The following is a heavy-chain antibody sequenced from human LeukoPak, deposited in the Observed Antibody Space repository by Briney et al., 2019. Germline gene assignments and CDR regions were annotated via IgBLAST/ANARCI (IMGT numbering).Heavy chain of an antibody. CDR3: ARDPDCSGGSCYSNNTPGFGMDV. Sequence: ASVKVSCKASGYTFTGYYMHWVRQAPGQGLEWMGIINPSGGSTSYAQKFQGRVTMTRDTSTSTVYMELSSLRSEDTAVYYCARDPDCSGGSCYSNNTPGFGMDVWGQGTTVTVSS. CDR1: GYTFTGYY. V-gene: IGHV1-46*01. J-gene: IGHJ6*02. CDR2: INPSGGST. D-gene: IGHD2-15*01.